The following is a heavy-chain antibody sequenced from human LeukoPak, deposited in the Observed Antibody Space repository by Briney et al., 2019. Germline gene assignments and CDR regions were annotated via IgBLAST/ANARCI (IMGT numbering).Heavy chain of an antibody. J-gene: IGHJ6*02. CDR2: INSDGSST. CDR3: ARAAAMGYYYGMDV. CDR1: GFTFSSYW. Sequence: GGSLRLSCAASGFTFSSYWMHWVRQAPGKGLVWVSRINSDGSSTTYADSVKGRFTISRDNAKNTLYLQMNSLRAEDTAVYYCARAAAMGYYYGMDVWGQGTTVTVSS. D-gene: IGHD2-2*01. V-gene: IGHV3-74*01.